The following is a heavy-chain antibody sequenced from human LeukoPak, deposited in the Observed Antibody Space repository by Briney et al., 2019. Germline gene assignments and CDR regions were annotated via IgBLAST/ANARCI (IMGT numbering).Heavy chain of an antibody. J-gene: IGHJ6*04. D-gene: IGHD2-21*02. CDR3: ARALTFYGMDV. V-gene: IGHV3-30*04. CDR2: ILYDGSNK. CDR1: GFTFSSYD. Sequence: PGGSLRLSCAASGFTFSSYDMHWVRQAPGKGLEWVAVILYDGSNKYYADSVKGRFTISRDNSKNTLYLQMNSLRAEDTAVYYCARALTFYGMDVWGKGTTVTVSS.